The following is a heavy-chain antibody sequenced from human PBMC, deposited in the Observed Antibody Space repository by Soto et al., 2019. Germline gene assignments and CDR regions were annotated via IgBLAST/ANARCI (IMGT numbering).Heavy chain of an antibody. Sequence: PSETLSLTCTVSGGSISSSSFHWGWIRQPPGKGLEWIGYVHDSWGSNYNPSLKSRVAISLDTSKSQFSPELTSVTAADTAVYFCARHPGYCSGNGCYGYYSMDVWGQGPTVTVSS. CDR3: ARHPGYCSGNGCYGYYSMDV. D-gene: IGHD2-2*01. V-gene: IGHV4-39*01. CDR1: GGSISSSSFH. J-gene: IGHJ6*02. CDR2: VHDSWGS.